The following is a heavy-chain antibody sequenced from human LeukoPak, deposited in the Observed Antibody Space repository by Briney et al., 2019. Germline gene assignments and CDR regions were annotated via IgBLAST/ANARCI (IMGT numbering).Heavy chain of an antibody. J-gene: IGHJ4*02. CDR3: ARDLLGWELHYFDY. Sequence: PGGSLRLSCAASGFTFSSYSMNWVRQAPGKGLEWVSSISRSATTIYYADSVKGRFSISRDNAKNSLYLQMNSLRAEDTAVYYCARDLLGWELHYFDYWGQGTLVTVSS. CDR2: ISRSATTI. CDR1: GFTFSSYS. V-gene: IGHV3-48*04. D-gene: IGHD1-26*01.